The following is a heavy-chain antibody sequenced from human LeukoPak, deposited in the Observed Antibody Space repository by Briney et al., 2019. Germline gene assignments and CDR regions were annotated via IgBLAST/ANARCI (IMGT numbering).Heavy chain of an antibody. Sequence: SVKVSCKASGGTFSSYAISWVRQAPGQGPEWMGGIIPIFGTANYAQKFQGRVTITADESTSTAYMELSSLRSEDTAVYYCARDSSSSAYYYYGMDVWGQGTTVTVSS. D-gene: IGHD6-6*01. CDR3: ARDSSSSAYYYYGMDV. V-gene: IGHV1-69*13. CDR2: IIPIFGTA. CDR1: GGTFSSYA. J-gene: IGHJ6*02.